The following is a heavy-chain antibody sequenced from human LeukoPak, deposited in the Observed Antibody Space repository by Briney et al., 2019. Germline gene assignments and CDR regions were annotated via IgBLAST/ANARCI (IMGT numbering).Heavy chain of an antibody. J-gene: IGHJ4*02. D-gene: IGHD6-13*01. CDR1: GYTFTGYY. CDR3: ARDVIAAAIGEFDY. Sequence: ASVKVSCKASGYTFTGYYMHWVRQAPGQGLEWMGWINPNSGGTNYAQKFQGRVTMTRDTSISTAYMELSRLRSDDTAVYYCARDVIAAAIGEFDYWGQGTLVTVSS. V-gene: IGHV1-2*02. CDR2: INPNSGGT.